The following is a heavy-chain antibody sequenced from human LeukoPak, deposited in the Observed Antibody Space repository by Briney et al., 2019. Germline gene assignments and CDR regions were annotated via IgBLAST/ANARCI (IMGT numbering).Heavy chain of an antibody. CDR3: ARSHIIRGGGSCYIDY. V-gene: IGHV3-53*01. CDR2: IYSGGST. Sequence: GGSLRLSCAAYWFNVRSNYMSWVRQAPGKGLEWVSVIYSGGSTYYADSVKGRFTISRDNSKNTLYLQMNSLRPVARPFYSCARSHIIRGGGSCYIDYWGQGTLVTVSS. D-gene: IGHD2-15*01. J-gene: IGHJ4*02. CDR1: WFNVRSNY.